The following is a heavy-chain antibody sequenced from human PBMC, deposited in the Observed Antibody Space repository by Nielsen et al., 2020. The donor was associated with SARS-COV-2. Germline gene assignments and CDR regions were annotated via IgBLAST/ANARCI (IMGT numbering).Heavy chain of an antibody. CDR3: AKCRGRFSSTKLLFDY. J-gene: IGHJ4*02. CDR2: TRNKANSYTT. D-gene: IGHD1-26*01. Sequence: VRQAPGKGLEWVGRTRNKANSYTTEYAASVKGRFIISRDDSKNSLYLQMNSLRAEDTAVYYCAKCRGRFSSTKLLFDYWGQGTLVTVSS. V-gene: IGHV3-72*01.